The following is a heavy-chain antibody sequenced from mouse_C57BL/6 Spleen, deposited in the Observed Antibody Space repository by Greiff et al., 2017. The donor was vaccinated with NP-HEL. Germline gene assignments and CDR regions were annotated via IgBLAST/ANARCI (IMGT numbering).Heavy chain of an antibody. D-gene: IGHD1-1*01. Sequence: EVQLVESGEGLVKPGGSLKLSCAASGFTFSSYAMSWVRQTPEKRLEWVAYISSGGDYIYYADTVKGRFTISRDNARNTLYLQMSSLKSEDTAMYYCTRVRYYYGSSYFDYWGQGTTLTVSS. CDR1: GFTFSSYA. CDR2: ISSGGDYI. J-gene: IGHJ2*01. CDR3: TRVRYYYGSSYFDY. V-gene: IGHV5-9-1*02.